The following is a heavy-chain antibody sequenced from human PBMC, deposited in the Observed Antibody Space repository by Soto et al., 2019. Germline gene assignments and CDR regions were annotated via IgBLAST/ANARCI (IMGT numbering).Heavy chain of an antibody. D-gene: IGHD1-1*01. CDR2: IYYTGNT. Sequence: QVQLQESGPGLVKPSQTLSLTCTVSGGSISSGGTGSYWTWIRQLPGKGLEWIGYIYYTGNTYYNASRKSRPTISIDTSENQFSLKLTSVTAADTAVYFCASGHDAYKVRYWGQGTLVTVSS. J-gene: IGHJ4*02. CDR3: ASGHDAYKVRY. V-gene: IGHV4-31*03. CDR1: GGSISSGGTGSY.